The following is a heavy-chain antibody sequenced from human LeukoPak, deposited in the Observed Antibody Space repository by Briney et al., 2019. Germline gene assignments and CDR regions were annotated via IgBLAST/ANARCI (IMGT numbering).Heavy chain of an antibody. CDR2: IIPIFDTA. D-gene: IGHD2-2*01. J-gene: IGHJ4*02. V-gene: IGHV1-69*13. CDR1: GGTFSNYA. Sequence: PVKVSCKASGGTFSNYAINWVRQAPEQGLEWMGGIIPIFDTANYAQKFQGRVTITADESTSTAYMELSSLRSEDTAVYYCARGGHCSSTSCKLWFGIFWGQGTLVTVSS. CDR3: ARGGHCSSTSCKLWFGIF.